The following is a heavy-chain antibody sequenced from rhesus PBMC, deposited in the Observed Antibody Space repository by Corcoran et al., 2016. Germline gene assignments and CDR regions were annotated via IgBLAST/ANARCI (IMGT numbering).Heavy chain of an antibody. CDR3: ARLIAGRGFDY. CDR2: FYWDDAK. CDR1: GFSLTTSGMG. D-gene: IGHD1-1-1*01. Sequence: QVTLKESGPALVKPTQTLTLTCTFSGFSLTTSGMGVGWIRQPPGKALEWLALFYWDDAKRYSTSMKSRLTISKDPSKTQVVLTMTNMDPMDTATYYCARLIAGRGFDYWGQGVLVTVSS. J-gene: IGHJ4*01. V-gene: IGHV2-152*01.